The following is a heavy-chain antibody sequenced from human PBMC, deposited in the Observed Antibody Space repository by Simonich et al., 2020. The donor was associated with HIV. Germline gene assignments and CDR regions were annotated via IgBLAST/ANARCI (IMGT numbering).Heavy chain of an antibody. V-gene: IGHV4-39*01. CDR1: GGSISSSSYY. CDR2: IYYSVGT. J-gene: IGHJ2*01. D-gene: IGHD6-19*01. Sequence: QLQLQESGPGLVKPSETLSLTCSVSGGSISSSSYYWGWIRQPPGKGLELIGSIYYSVGTYYNPSPKRRVSISVDTSKNQFSLKLSAVTAADTAVYYCARPGLAVAGPTYWYFDLWGRGTLVTVSS. CDR3: ARPGLAVAGPTYWYFDL.